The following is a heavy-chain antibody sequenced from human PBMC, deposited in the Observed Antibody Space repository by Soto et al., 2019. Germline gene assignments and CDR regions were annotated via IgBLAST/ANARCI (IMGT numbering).Heavy chain of an antibody. J-gene: IGHJ4*02. Sequence: SETLSLTCSVSGGSVSSYYWSWIRQSPGKGLEWIGNIFYGGSSNLSPSLKSRVTISIDTSKDQFSLKLRSVTAADTAVYYCARSDGRYWGQGTLVTVSS. CDR1: GGSVSSYY. CDR3: ARSDGRY. V-gene: IGHV4-59*02. CDR2: IFYGGSS.